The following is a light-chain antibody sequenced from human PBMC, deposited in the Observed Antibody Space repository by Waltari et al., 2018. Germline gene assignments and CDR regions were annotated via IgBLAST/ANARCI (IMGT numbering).Light chain of an antibody. CDR2: KDS. V-gene: IGLV3-25*03. J-gene: IGLJ3*02. CDR1: ALPRQY. CDR3: QSADTSDTWL. Sequence: SSELTQPPSVSVSPGQTAKITCSGDALPRQYGCWYQQKPGQAPVLLIYKDSERPSGIPERFSGSSSGTIVTLTISGVQAEDEADYYCQSADTSDTWLFGGGTKLTVL.